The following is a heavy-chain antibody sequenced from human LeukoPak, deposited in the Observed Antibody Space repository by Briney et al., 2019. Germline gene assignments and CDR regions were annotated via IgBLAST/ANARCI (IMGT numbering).Heavy chain of an antibody. CDR3: ASLHYAEYSSGWKLNNY. CDR1: GGSISSYY. J-gene: IGHJ4*02. CDR2: IYYSGST. Sequence: SETLSLTCTVSGGSISSYYWSWIRQPPGKGLEWIGYIYYSGSTNYNPSLKSRVTISVDTSKNQFSLKLSSVTAADTAVYYCASLHYAEYSSGWKLNNYWGQGTLVTVSS. V-gene: IGHV4-59*08. D-gene: IGHD6-19*01.